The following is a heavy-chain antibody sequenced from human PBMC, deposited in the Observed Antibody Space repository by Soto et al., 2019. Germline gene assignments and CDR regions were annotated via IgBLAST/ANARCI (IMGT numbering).Heavy chain of an antibody. V-gene: IGHV3-48*01. CDR1: GFTFSSYS. J-gene: IGHJ4*02. Sequence: PGGSLRLSCAASGFTFSSYSMNWVRQAPGKGLEWVSYISSSSSTIYYADSVKGRFTISRDNAKNSLYLQMNSLRAEDTAVYYCARGAYYYDSSGLSYWGQGTLVTVPS. CDR3: ARGAYYYDSSGLSY. CDR2: ISSSSSTI. D-gene: IGHD3-22*01.